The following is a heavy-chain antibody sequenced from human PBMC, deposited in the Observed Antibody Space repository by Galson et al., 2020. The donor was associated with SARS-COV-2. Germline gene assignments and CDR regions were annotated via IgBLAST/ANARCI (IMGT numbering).Heavy chain of an antibody. CDR3: VRVAESDLCYCAIDV. CDR2: SRNKAQSYII. CDR1: GFTFGDHF. Sequence: GGSLRLSCAASGFTFGDHFMDWVRQAPGKGLEWVGRSRNKAQSYIIQYAASVRGRFTISRDDSANSVYLQMNSLKTEDTAVYYCVRVAESDLCYCAIDVWGRGTTVSVSS. V-gene: IGHV3-72*01. D-gene: IGHD2-15*01. J-gene: IGHJ6*02.